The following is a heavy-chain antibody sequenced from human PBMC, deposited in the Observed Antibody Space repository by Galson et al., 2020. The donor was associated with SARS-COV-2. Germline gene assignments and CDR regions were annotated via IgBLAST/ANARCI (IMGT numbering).Heavy chain of an antibody. D-gene: IGHD2-8*01. J-gene: IGHJ6*02. CDR2: IYSGGST. CDR1: GFTVSSNY. Sequence: GSLRLSCAASGFTVSSNYMSWVRQAPGKGLEWVSVIYSGGSTYYADSVKGRFTISRDNSKNTLYLQMNSLRAEDTAVYYCARDLGVGPGVSYHYYGMDVWGQGTTVTVSS. V-gene: IGHV3-53*01. CDR3: ARDLGVGPGVSYHYYGMDV.